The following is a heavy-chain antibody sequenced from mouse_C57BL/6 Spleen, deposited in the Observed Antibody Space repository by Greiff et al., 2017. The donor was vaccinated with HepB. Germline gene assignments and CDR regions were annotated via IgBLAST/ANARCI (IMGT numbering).Heavy chain of an antibody. J-gene: IGHJ3*01. Sequence: VQLQQSGTVLARPGASVKMSCKTSGYTFTSYWMHWVKQRPGQGLEWIGAIYPGNSDTSYNQKFKGKAKLTAVTSASTAYMELSSLTNEDSAVYYCTRPFYYYGSSYPAWFAYWGQGTLVTVSA. CDR1: GYTFTSYW. CDR2: IYPGNSDT. D-gene: IGHD1-1*01. V-gene: IGHV1-5*01. CDR3: TRPFYYYGSSYPAWFAY.